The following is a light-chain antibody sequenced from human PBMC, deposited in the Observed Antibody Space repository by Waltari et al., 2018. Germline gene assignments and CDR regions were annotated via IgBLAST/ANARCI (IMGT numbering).Light chain of an antibody. CDR3: MQATRFPRS. Sequence: DIVMTQTPLSSPVTLGQPASISCRFSQSLVHDNGNTYLNWYQKRPGQPPRLLIYQISKRVSGVPDRFSGSGSGTEFTLKISRVEPEDVGVYYCMQATRFPRSFGQGTKVEIK. CDR1: QSLVHDNGNTY. V-gene: IGKV2-24*01. CDR2: QIS. J-gene: IGKJ1*01.